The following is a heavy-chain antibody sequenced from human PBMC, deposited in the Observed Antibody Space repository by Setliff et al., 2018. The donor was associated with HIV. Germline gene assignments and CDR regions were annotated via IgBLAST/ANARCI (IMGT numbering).Heavy chain of an antibody. Sequence: SETLSLTCAVYGGSFSGYYWSWIRQPPGKGLEWIGEINHSGSTNYNPSLKSRVTISVDTSKNQFSLKLSSVTAADTAVFYCAKKVPGVGVAGPFDYWGQGTLVTVSS. CDR3: AKKVPGVGVAGPFDY. J-gene: IGHJ4*02. V-gene: IGHV4-34*01. CDR1: GGSFSGYY. CDR2: INHSGST. D-gene: IGHD6-19*01.